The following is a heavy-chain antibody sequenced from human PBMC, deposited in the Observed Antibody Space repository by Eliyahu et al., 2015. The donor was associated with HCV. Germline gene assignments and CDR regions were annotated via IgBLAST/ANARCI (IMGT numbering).Heavy chain of an antibody. D-gene: IGHD3-3*01. Sequence: EVQLVESGGGLVQPGGSLRLSCAASGFTFXSYSMNWVRQAPGKGLEWVSYISSSSSTIYYADSVKGRFTISRDNAKNSLYLQMNSLRDEDTAVYYCARDPSSPFLEWALDYWGQGTLVTVSS. CDR1: GFTFXSYS. V-gene: IGHV3-48*02. CDR2: ISSSSSTI. J-gene: IGHJ4*02. CDR3: ARDPSSPFLEWALDY.